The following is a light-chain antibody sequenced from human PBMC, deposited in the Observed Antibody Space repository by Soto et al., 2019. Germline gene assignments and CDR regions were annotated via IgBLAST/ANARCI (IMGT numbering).Light chain of an antibody. J-gene: IGLJ3*02. V-gene: IGLV1-44*01. CDR3: AAWDDSLNGWV. CDR1: SSSIGRNT. Sequence: QAVVTQPPSASATPGQRVTISCSGSSSSIGRNTVDWYQQFPGTAPKLLVYSNNQRPSGVPDRFSGSKSGTSGSLAISGLQSEDEADYYCAAWDDSLNGWVFGGGTKVTVL. CDR2: SNN.